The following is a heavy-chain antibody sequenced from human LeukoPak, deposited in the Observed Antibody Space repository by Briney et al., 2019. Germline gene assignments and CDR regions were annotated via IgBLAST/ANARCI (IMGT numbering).Heavy chain of an antibody. CDR1: GGSMNSYY. J-gene: IGHJ4*02. D-gene: IGHD3-10*01. V-gene: IGHV4-59*12. CDR2: IYYSGST. CDR3: ASRGY. Sequence: SETLSLTCSVSGGSMNSYYWSWIRQSPGKGLEWIGYIYYSGSTNYNPSLKSRVTISVDTSKNQFSLKLSSVTAADTAVYYCASRGYWGQGTLVTVSS.